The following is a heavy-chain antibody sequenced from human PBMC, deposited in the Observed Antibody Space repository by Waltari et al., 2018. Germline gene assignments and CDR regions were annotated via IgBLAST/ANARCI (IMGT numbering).Heavy chain of an antibody. CDR1: GFTFDDYA. CDR2: ISWNGGSI. V-gene: IGHV3-9*01. J-gene: IGHJ6*03. D-gene: IGHD3-16*01. CDR3: AKDRGGRYYYYMDV. Sequence: EVQLVESGGGLVQPGRSLRLSCAASGFTFDDYAMHWVRQAPGKGLAWVSGISWNGGSIGYADSVKGRFTISRDNAKNSLYLQMNSLRAEDTALYYCAKDRGGRYYYYMDVWGKGTTVTVSS.